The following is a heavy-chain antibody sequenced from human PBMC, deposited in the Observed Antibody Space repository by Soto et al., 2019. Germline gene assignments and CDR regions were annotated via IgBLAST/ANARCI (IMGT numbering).Heavy chain of an antibody. CDR1: GNQFTNNW. CDR3: AGHSGVAEDGTD. Sequence: GAALKISCKGFGNQFTNNWIGRVRQMPAKALEWMGAIYPGHTYTRYSPFYEAQVTISADKSIDTEYLQSISLNASDPSMYYCAGHSGVAEDGTDWGQGTLGTGSS. CDR2: IYPGHTYT. V-gene: IGHV5-51*01. J-gene: IGHJ1*01. D-gene: IGHD2-15*01.